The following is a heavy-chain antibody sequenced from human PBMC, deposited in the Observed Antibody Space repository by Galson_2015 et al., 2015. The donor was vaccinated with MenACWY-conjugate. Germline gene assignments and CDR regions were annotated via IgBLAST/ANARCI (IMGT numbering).Heavy chain of an antibody. CDR3: ARDQAGYDSSDYAAFDI. CDR2: TYYRSKWYN. D-gene: IGHD3-22*01. J-gene: IGHJ3*02. V-gene: IGHV6-1*01. Sequence: CAISGDSVSSNSAAWNWIRQSPSRGLEWLGRTYYRSKWYNDYAVSVKSRITINPDTSKNQFSLQLNSVTPEDTAVYYCARDQAGYDSSDYAAFDIWGHGTMVTVSS. CDR1: GDSVSSNSAA.